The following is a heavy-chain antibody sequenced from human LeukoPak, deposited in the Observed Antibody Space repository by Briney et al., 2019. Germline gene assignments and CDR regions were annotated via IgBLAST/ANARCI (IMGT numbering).Heavy chain of an antibody. CDR1: GFTVSSNY. CDR3: ARDGARYLLTYYFEY. Sequence: PGGSLRLSCAASGFTVSSNYMSWVRQAPGKGLEWVSAIYSVGSTYYADSVKGRFTISRDNSKNALYLQMNSLRTEDTALYYCARDGARYLLTYYFEYWGQGTLVIVSS. CDR2: IYSVGST. J-gene: IGHJ4*02. D-gene: IGHD3-9*01. V-gene: IGHV3-66*01.